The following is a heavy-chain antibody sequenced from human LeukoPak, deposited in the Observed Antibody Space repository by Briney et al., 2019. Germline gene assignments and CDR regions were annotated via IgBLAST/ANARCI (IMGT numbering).Heavy chain of an antibody. CDR3: ARPHYGGNSGAYFQH. J-gene: IGHJ1*01. CDR2: INPNSGGT. Sequence: GASVKVSCKASGYTFTGYYMHWVRQAPGQGLGWMGWINPNSGGTNYAQKFQGWVTMTRDTSTSTVYMELSSLRSEDTAVYYCARPHYGGNSGAYFQHWGQGTLVTVSS. CDR1: GYTFTGYY. D-gene: IGHD4-23*01. V-gene: IGHV1-2*04.